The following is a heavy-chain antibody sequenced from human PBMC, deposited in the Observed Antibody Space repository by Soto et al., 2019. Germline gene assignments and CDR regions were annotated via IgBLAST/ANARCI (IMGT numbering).Heavy chain of an antibody. V-gene: IGHV4-34*01. CDR2: INHSGST. CDR1: GGSFSGYY. CDR3: ARGPGYCSAGSCYSGWFDP. J-gene: IGHJ5*02. Sequence: SETLSLTCAVYGGSFSGYYWSWIRQPPGKGLEWIGEINHSGSTNYNPSLKSRVTISVDTSKNQFSLKLSSVTAADTAVYFCARGPGYCSAGSCYSGWFDPWGQGTLVTVSS. D-gene: IGHD2-15*01.